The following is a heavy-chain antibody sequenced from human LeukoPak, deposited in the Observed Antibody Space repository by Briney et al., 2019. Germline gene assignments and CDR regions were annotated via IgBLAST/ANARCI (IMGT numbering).Heavy chain of an antibody. Sequence: LGGSLRLSCAASGFPFSSYAMSWVRQAPGKGLEWVSAISGSGGSTYYADSVKGRFTISRDNSKNTLYLQMNSLRAEDTAVYYCAKVDYRQWLALDYWGQGTLVTVSS. CDR2: ISGSGGST. CDR3: AKVDYRQWLALDY. V-gene: IGHV3-23*01. D-gene: IGHD6-19*01. CDR1: GFPFSSYA. J-gene: IGHJ4*02.